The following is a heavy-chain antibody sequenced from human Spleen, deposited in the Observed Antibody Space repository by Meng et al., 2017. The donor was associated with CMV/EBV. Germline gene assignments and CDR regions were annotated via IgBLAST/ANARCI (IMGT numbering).Heavy chain of an antibody. V-gene: IGHV4-39*07. CDR3: ARDGGSYSWFDP. Sequence: CTGSGGSISTNSHYWGWIRQPPGKGLEWIGTIFHSGSTYYNPSLKSRVTISVDTSNNQFSLKLSSVTAADTAVYYCARDGGSYSWFDPWGQGTLVTVSS. CDR2: IFHSGST. J-gene: IGHJ5*02. D-gene: IGHD1-26*01. CDR1: GGSISTNSHY.